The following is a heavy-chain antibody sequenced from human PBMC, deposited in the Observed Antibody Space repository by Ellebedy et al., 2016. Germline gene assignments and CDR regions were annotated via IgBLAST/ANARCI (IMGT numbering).Heavy chain of an antibody. D-gene: IGHD2-15*01. Sequence: GESLKISXVASGFTFSSSAMSWVRQAPGKGPEWVAAISDRGVNPYYADAVKGRFTISRDNSKSTLSLQMNSLRAEDTALYYCAKQLGYWSEGTCYFDFWGQGTPVTVSS. CDR2: ISDRGVNP. CDR1: GFTFSSSA. CDR3: AKQLGYWSEGTCYFDF. V-gene: IGHV3-23*01. J-gene: IGHJ4*02.